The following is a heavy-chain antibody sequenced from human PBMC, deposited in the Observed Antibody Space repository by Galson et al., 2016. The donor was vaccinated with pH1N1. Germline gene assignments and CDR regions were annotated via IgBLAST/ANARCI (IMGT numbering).Heavy chain of an antibody. J-gene: IGHJ3*01. D-gene: IGHD6-6*01. CDR1: GATFNSYG. V-gene: IGHV1-69*13. CDR3: ATFSSSSSWRSLDV. Sequence: SVKVSCKASGATFNSYGIHWVRQAPGKGLEWMGDINPVFGTTNYAQRFQDRVTITAHDMELSGLRSEDTAIYYCATFSSSSSWRSLDVWGQGTTVTVPS. CDR2: INPVFGTT.